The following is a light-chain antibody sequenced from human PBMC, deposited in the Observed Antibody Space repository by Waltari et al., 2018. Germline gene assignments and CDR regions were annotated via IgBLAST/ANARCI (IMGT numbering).Light chain of an antibody. CDR3: QQSDSLPVT. V-gene: IGKV1-5*03. CDR1: NYVQHN. Sequence: DIQLTKSPSTLPASVVDRVTITCRASNYVQHNLAWYQQKPGQPPKVVIHKASRLESGVPSRFSGSGFGTEFPLTVSSLQPGDFSTYYCQQSDSLPVTFGGGNKVEIK. J-gene: IGKJ4*01. CDR2: KAS.